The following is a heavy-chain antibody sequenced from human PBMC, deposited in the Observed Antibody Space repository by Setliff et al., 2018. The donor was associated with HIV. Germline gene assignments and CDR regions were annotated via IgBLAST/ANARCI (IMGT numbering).Heavy chain of an antibody. CDR2: INQSGNT. D-gene: IGHD1-26*01. CDR3: ARTSSYSGSYYERAFDI. Sequence: SETLSLTCTVYGGSFSGYYWSWIRQPPGMGLEWIGEINQSGNTNYNPSLKSRVTISADPSKNQFSLKLSSVTAADTAVYYCARTSSYSGSYYERAFDIWGPGTMVTVSS. CDR1: GGSFSGYY. V-gene: IGHV4-34*01. J-gene: IGHJ3*02.